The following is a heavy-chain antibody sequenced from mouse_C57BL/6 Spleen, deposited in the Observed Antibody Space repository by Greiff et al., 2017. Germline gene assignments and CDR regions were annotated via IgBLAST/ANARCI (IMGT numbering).Heavy chain of an antibody. CDR2: ISSGSSTI. D-gene: IGHD1-1*01. V-gene: IGHV5-17*01. CDR1: GFTFSDYG. CDR3: ARATTVVKDYAMDY. Sequence: EVQLVESGGGLVKPGGSLKLSCAASGFTFSDYGMHWVRQAPEKGLEWVAYISSGSSTIYYADTVKGRFTISRDNAKNTLFLQMTSLRSEDTAMYYCARATTVVKDYAMDYWGQGTSVTVSS. J-gene: IGHJ4*01.